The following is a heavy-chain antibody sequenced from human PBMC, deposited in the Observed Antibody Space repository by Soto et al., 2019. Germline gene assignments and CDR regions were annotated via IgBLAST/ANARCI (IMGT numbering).Heavy chain of an antibody. Sequence: PSETLSLTCAVSGGSISSGGYSWSWIRQPPGKGLEWIGYIYHSGSTYYNPSLKSRVTISVDRSKNQFSLKLSSVTAADTAVYYCARGYCSSTSCYARPLPWFDPWGQGTLVTVSS. V-gene: IGHV4-30-2*01. CDR3: ARGYCSSTSCYARPLPWFDP. D-gene: IGHD2-2*01. CDR2: IYHSGST. CDR1: GGSISSGGYS. J-gene: IGHJ5*02.